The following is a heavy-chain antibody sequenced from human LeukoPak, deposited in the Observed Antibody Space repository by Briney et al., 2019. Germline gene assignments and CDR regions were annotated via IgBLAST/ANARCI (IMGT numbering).Heavy chain of an antibody. CDR3: ARQGSGYSPTYYYYMDV. J-gene: IGHJ6*03. CDR2: VYPGDSDT. D-gene: IGHD5-18*01. CDR1: GYSFTSYW. V-gene: IGHV5-51*01. Sequence: GESLKISCKGSGYSFTSYWIGWVRQMPGKGLEWMGIVYPGDSDTRYSPSFQGQVTISADKSISTAYLQWSSLKASDTAMYYCARQGSGYSPTYYYYMDVWGKGTTVTISS.